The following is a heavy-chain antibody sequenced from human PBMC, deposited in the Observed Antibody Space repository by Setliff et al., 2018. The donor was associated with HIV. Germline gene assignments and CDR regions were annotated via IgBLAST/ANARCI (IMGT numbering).Heavy chain of an antibody. V-gene: IGHV4-30-2*01. CDR1: GGSISSGGYS. CDR2: IYHSGST. Sequence: LSLTCAASGGSISSGGYSWSWIRQPPGKGLEWIGYIYHSGSTYYNPSLKSRVTISVDRSKNQFSLNLNSVTAADTAVYYCARGQGCGGGCHYAFEMWGQGTMVTVSS. D-gene: IGHD2-21*02. J-gene: IGHJ3*02. CDR3: ARGQGCGGGCHYAFEM.